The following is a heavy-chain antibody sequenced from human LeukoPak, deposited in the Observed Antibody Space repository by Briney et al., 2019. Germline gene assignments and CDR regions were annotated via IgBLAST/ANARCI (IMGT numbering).Heavy chain of an antibody. Sequence: PGGSLRLSCAASGFTFSSYWMHWVRQAPGKGLEWVAVISYDGSNKYYADSVKGRFTISRDNSKNTLYLQMNSLRAEDTAVYYCAKLRMVNYYDSSGHSYDYWGQGTLVTVSS. V-gene: IGHV3-30*18. CDR2: ISYDGSNK. CDR1: GFTFSSYW. D-gene: IGHD3-22*01. CDR3: AKLRMVNYYDSSGHSYDY. J-gene: IGHJ4*02.